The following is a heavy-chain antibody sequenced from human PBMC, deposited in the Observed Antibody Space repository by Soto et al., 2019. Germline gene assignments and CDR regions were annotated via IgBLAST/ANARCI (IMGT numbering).Heavy chain of an antibody. CDR1: GFTFSTQA. CDR3: AKDLHGSGRSFDQ. D-gene: IGHD6-19*01. V-gene: IGHV3-23*01. CDR2: LISSGESP. J-gene: IGHJ4*02. Sequence: PGGSLRLSCSASGFTFSTQAMAWVRQAPGKGLEWVSALISSGESPDYADSVKGRLTISRDNSKNTLYLQMNSLRADDTAVYYCAKDLHGSGRSFDQWGQGTVVTVSS.